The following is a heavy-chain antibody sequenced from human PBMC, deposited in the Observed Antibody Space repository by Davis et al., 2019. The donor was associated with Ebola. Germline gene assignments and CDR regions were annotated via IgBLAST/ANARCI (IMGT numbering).Heavy chain of an antibody. CDR2: IYPGDSDT. CDR1: GYSFTSYW. J-gene: IGHJ5*02. V-gene: IGHV5-51*01. CDR3: ARRSTTVTMYNWFDP. Sequence: GESLKISCKGSGYSFTSYWIAWVRQMPGKGLEWMGIIYPGDSDTRYRPSFQGQVTISADKSISTAYLQWSSLKASDTAMYYCARRSTTVTMYNWFDPWGQGTLVTVSS. D-gene: IGHD4-17*01.